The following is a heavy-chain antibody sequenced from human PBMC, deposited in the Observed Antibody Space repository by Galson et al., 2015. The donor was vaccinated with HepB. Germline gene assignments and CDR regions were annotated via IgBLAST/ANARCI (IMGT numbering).Heavy chain of an antibody. V-gene: IGHV3-23*01. CDR1: GFPFSNFV. CDR2: ISGSDGDT. J-gene: IGHJ4*02. Sequence: SLRLSCAASGFPFSNFVMNWVRQAPGKGLEWVSAISGSDGDTSYADSVRGRVTISRDNSKNTLYLQMNNLRAEDTAVYYCAKRCGADCYPGFDSWGQGTLVTVSS. D-gene: IGHD2-21*01. CDR3: AKRCGADCYPGFDS.